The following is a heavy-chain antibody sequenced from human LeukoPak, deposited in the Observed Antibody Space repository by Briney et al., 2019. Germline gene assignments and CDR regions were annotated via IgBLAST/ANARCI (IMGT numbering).Heavy chain of an antibody. CDR1: GGSISRGGYY. V-gene: IGHV4-31*03. CDR2: IYYSGST. J-gene: IGHJ5*02. Sequence: SETLSLTCTVSGGSISRGGYYWSWIRQHPGKGLEWIGYIYYSGSTYYNPSLKSRVTISVDTSKNQFSLKLSSVTAANTAVYYCARGFSNWFDPWGQGTLVTVSS. D-gene: IGHD3-3*01. CDR3: ARGFSNWFDP.